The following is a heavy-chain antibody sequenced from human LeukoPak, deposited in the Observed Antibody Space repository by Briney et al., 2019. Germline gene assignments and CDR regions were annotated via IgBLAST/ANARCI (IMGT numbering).Heavy chain of an antibody. CDR2: INPNSGGT. D-gene: IGHD6-19*01. CDR3: ARERAVADLGYFDY. J-gene: IGHJ4*02. V-gene: IGHV1-2*02. CDR1: GYTFTGYY. Sequence: ASVKVSCKASGYTFTGYYMHWVRQAPGQGLEWMGWINPNSGGTNYAQKFQGRVTMTRDTSISTAYMELSRLRSDDTAVYHCARERAVADLGYFDYWGQGTLVTVSS.